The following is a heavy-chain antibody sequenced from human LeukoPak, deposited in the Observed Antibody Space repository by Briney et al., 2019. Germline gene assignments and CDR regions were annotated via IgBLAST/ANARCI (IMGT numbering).Heavy chain of an antibody. D-gene: IGHD3-22*01. CDR1: GASVSSSH. V-gene: IGHV4-59*02. CDR2: LSYTGKT. Sequence: PSETLSLTCVVSGASVSSSHWNWIRQLPGKGLEWIGCLSYTGKTDYNPSLTSRVTISLDTSKNQVSLKVRSVTAADMAIYYCSEGYFEPFDHWGQGTLVTVSS. J-gene: IGHJ4*02. CDR3: SEGYFEPFDH.